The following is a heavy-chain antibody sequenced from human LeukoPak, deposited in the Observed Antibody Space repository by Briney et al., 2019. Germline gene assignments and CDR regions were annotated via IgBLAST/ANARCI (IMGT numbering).Heavy chain of an antibody. CDR2: IWYDGSNK. V-gene: IGHV3-33*01. Sequence: PGGSLRLSCAASGFTFSSYGMHWVRQAPGKGLEWVAVIWYDGSNKYYADSVKGRFTISRDNSKNTLYLQTNSLRAEDTAVYYCARDGPDDAFDIWGQGTMVTVSS. J-gene: IGHJ3*02. CDR1: GFTFSSYG. CDR3: ARDGPDDAFDI.